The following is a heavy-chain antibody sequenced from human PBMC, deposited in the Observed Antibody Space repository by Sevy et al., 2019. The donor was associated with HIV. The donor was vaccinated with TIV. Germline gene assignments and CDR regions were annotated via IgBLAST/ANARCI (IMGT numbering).Heavy chain of an antibody. J-gene: IGHJ4*02. CDR3: AKAGGYCSSTSCLGLDY. CDR2: ISWDGGST. CDR1: GFTFDDYA. D-gene: IGHD2-2*01. V-gene: IGHV3-43D*03. Sequence: GGSLRLSCAASGFTFDDYAMHWVRQAPGKGLEWVSLISWDGGSTYYADSVKGRFTISRDNSNNSLYLQMNRLRAEDTALYYCAKAGGYCSSTSCLGLDYWGQGTLVTVSS.